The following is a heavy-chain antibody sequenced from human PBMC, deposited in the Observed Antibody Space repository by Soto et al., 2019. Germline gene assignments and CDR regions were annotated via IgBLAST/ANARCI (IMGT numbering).Heavy chain of an antibody. CDR2: ITPILGIA. CDR3: AREDYYGSGSYYNNDAFAI. CDR1: GGTLSTYI. V-gene: IGHV1-69*08. Sequence: QAQLVQSGAEVKKPGSSVKVSCKASGGTLSTYIISWVRQAPGQGLEWMGRITPILGIANYAQNFQGRVTITADKSTSTVYMELSSLRSEDTAVYYCAREDYYGSGSYYNNDAFAIWGQGTMVTVSS. D-gene: IGHD3-10*01. J-gene: IGHJ3*02.